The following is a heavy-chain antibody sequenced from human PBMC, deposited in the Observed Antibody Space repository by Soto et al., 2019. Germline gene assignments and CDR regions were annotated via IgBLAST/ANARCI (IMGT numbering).Heavy chain of an antibody. V-gene: IGHV3-15*01. CDR1: GFTFSNAW. J-gene: IGHJ3*02. D-gene: IGHD2-15*01. CDR3: TTESLLRRAFDI. CDR2: IKSKTDGGTT. Sequence: GGSLRLSCAASGFTFSNAWMGWVRQAPGKGLEWVGRIKSKTDGGTTDYAAPVKGRFTITRDDSKNTLYLQMNSLKTEDTAVYYCTTESLLRRAFDIWGQGTMVTVSS.